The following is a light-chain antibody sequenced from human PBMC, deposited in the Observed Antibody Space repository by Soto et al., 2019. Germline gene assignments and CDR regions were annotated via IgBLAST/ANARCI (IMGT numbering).Light chain of an antibody. CDR2: WAS. CDR1: QTVLYSSNNKNH. Sequence: DIVMTQSPDSLSVSLGERATINCKSSQTVLYSSNNKNHLAWYQQRPGQPPQLLFSWASTRESGVPDRFSASGSGTDFTLSIGRLQAEDVAVYYCQQYYSTPRTFGQGTKVEIK. V-gene: IGKV4-1*01. CDR3: QQYYSTPRT. J-gene: IGKJ1*01.